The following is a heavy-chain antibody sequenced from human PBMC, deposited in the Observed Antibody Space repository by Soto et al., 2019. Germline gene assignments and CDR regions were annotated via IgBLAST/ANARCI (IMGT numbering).Heavy chain of an antibody. J-gene: IGHJ6*03. CDR1: GGSISSSTSY. CDR3: ARHRGGSSGWHYFYYMDV. V-gene: IGHV4-39*01. D-gene: IGHD6-19*01. Sequence: SETLSLTCTFSGGSISSSTSYWGWIRLPPGKGLEWIGSVYYSGNTYYNPSLKSRVTISLDTSKNQFSLKLSSVTAADTAMYYCARHRGGSSGWHYFYYMDVWGKGTTVTVSS. CDR2: VYYSGNT.